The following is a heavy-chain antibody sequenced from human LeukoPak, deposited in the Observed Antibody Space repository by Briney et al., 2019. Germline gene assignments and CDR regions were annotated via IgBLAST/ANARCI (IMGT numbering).Heavy chain of an antibody. CDR3: ARNYDGAFDY. J-gene: IGHJ4*02. D-gene: IGHD4-23*01. V-gene: IGHV4-39*01. Sequence: SGTLPLTCTVSGGSISSSSYYWGWIRQPPGKGLEWIGSLYYSGSTYYNPSLKSRVTMSVDTSKNQFSLKLSSVTAADTAVYYCARNYDGAFDYWGQGTLVTVSS. CDR1: GGSISSSSYY. CDR2: LYYSGST.